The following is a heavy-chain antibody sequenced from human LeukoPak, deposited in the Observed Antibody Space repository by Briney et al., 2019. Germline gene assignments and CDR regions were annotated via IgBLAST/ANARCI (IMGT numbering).Heavy chain of an antibody. J-gene: IGHJ6*03. V-gene: IGHV1-69*01. CDR1: GDTFRRYA. CDR2: IIPIFGTT. Sequence: SMKVSCKASGDTFRRYAISWVRQAPGQGLEWMGGIIPIFGTTNYPQKFQGRVTITADESTATAYMELSGLRSEDTAVYYCARGRGITVAGDVHGGDYYYYYMDVWGRGTTVTVSS. CDR3: ARGRGITVAGDVHGGDYYYYYMDV. D-gene: IGHD6-19*01.